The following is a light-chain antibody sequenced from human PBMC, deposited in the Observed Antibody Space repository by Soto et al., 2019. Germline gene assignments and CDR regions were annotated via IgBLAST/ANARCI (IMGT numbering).Light chain of an antibody. V-gene: IGLV2-14*01. CDR2: EVS. CDR1: SSDVGGYNY. J-gene: IGLJ2*01. Sequence: QSALTQPASVSGSPGQSITISCTGTSSDVGGYNYVSWYQHHPGKAPKLVIYEVSNRPSGVSNRFSASKSGNTASLTISGRQAEDEADYYCNSYTTSTTLVFGGGTKLTVL. CDR3: NSYTTSTTLV.